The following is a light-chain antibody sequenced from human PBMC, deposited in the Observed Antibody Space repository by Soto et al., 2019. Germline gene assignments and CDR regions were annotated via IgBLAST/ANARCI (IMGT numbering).Light chain of an antibody. J-gene: IGKJ3*01. CDR2: SAS. V-gene: IGKV4-1*01. Sequence: DIVMTQSPDSLAVSLGERATINCKSSQSVLYSSHNKNYLAWYQQKPGQPPKLLISSASTRESGVPDRFSGSGSGTDFTLTISSLQAEDVAVYYCQQYYSTPGFTFGPGTKVDIK. CDR3: QQYYSTPGFT. CDR1: QSVLYSSHNKNY.